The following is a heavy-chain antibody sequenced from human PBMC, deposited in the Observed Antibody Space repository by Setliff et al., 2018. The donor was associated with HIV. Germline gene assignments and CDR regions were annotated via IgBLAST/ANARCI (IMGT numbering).Heavy chain of an antibody. CDR2: FHYSGIT. Sequence: SETLSLTCTVSGGSIRSHYWNWIRQSPGKGLEWIAYFHYSGITHYNPSLKSRLTMSVDTSKNQVSLKLTSVTAADTAVYYCARYKCINFACVGFDIWGQGTVVTVSS. CDR3: ARYKCINFACVGFDI. D-gene: IGHD3-9*01. V-gene: IGHV4-59*11. CDR1: GGSIRSHY. J-gene: IGHJ3*02.